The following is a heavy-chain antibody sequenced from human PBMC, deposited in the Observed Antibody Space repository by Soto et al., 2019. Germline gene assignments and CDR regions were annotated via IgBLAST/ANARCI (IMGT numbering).Heavy chain of an antibody. V-gene: IGHV2-5*02. Sequence: QITLRESGPTRVKPTQTLTLTYTFSGFSLSARPVAVGWIRQPPGKALERLALIYWDDDKRYSPSLMSRLTITKDTSKNQVVLTMTNMDPLDTAIYYCVHRAGIDGNWNGGYFDYWGQGALVTVSS. D-gene: IGHD1-1*01. CDR2: IYWDDDK. J-gene: IGHJ4*02. CDR1: GFSLSARPVA. CDR3: VHRAGIDGNWNGGYFDY.